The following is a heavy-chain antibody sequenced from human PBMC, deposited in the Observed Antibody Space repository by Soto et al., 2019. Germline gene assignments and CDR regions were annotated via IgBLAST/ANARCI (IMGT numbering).Heavy chain of an antibody. CDR1: GGSISSYY. Sequence: PSETLSLTCTVSGGSISSYYWSWIRQPPGKGLEWIGYIYYSGSTNYNPSLKSRVTISVDTSKNQFSLQLNSVTPEDTAVYYCARARRAASGKNYYYGMDVWGQGTTVTVSS. V-gene: IGHV4-59*12. CDR2: IYYSGST. J-gene: IGHJ6*02. CDR3: ARARRAASGKNYYYGMDV. D-gene: IGHD6-13*01.